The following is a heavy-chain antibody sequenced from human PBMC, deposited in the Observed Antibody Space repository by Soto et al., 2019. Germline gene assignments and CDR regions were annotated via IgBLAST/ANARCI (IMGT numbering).Heavy chain of an antibody. Sequence: QLQLQESGPGLVKPSETLSLICTVSGGSINTGSYHWGWIRQPPGKGLEWIGSIYYSGSTYYNPSLKRRVTISIDTSKNQFSLEVSSVTAADTAVYYCARKWFGELLGWFDPWGPGTLVTVSS. CDR3: ARKWFGELLGWFDP. V-gene: IGHV4-39*01. CDR2: IYYSGST. J-gene: IGHJ5*02. D-gene: IGHD3-10*01. CDR1: GGSINTGSYH.